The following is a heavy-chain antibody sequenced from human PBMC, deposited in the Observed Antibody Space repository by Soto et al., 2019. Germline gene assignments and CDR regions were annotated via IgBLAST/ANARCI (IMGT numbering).Heavy chain of an antibody. CDR3: ARESDEGGYYYYYYMDV. Sequence: QVQLVQSGAEVKKPGASVKVSCKASGYTFTSYGISWVRQAPGQGLEWMGWISAYNGNTNYAQKGHGRVTMTTVTSTSTANMEQRSLRSDDTAVYYCARESDEGGYYYYYYMDVWGKGTTVTVSS. CDR2: ISAYNGNT. CDR1: GYTFTSYG. V-gene: IGHV1-18*01. J-gene: IGHJ6*03.